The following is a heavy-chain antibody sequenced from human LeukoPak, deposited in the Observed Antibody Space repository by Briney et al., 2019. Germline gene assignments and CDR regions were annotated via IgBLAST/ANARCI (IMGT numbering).Heavy chain of an antibody. CDR3: ARQFVSSGWYYFDY. D-gene: IGHD6-19*01. V-gene: IGHV4-59*08. J-gene: IGHJ4*02. CDR2: IYYGGST. Sequence: SETLSLTCTVSGGSISSYYWSWIRQPPGKGLEWIGYIYYGGSTNYNPSLKSRVTISVDTSKNQFSLKLSSVTAADTAVYYCARQFVSSGWYYFDYWGQGTLVTVSS. CDR1: GGSISSYY.